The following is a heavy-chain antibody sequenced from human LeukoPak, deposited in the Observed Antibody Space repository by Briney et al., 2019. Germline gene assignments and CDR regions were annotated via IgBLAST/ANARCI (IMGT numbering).Heavy chain of an antibody. D-gene: IGHD3-10*01. V-gene: IGHV4-59*08. J-gene: IGHJ5*02. CDR2: ISHSGST. Sequence: SETLSLTCTVSGGSISNYYWNWIRQFPGKGLEWIGYISHSGSTNYSPSLESRVTISVDTSKNQFSLRLSSVTAADTAVYYCARSGTYYNNWFDPWGQGTLVTVSS. CDR3: ARSGTYYNNWFDP. CDR1: GGSISNYY.